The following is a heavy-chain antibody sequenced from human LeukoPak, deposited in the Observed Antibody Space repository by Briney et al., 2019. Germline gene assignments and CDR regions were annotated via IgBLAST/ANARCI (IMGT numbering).Heavy chain of an antibody. Sequence: PSETLSLTCTVSGGSISSSSYYWGWIRQPPGKVLEWIGNIYYSGSTYYNPSLKSRVTISVDTSKNQFSLKLSSVTAADTAVYYCARHSRTKPRFFDYWGQGTLVTVSS. CDR2: IYYSGST. CDR1: GGSISSSSYY. D-gene: IGHD1-14*01. V-gene: IGHV4-39*01. CDR3: ARHSRTKPRFFDY. J-gene: IGHJ4*02.